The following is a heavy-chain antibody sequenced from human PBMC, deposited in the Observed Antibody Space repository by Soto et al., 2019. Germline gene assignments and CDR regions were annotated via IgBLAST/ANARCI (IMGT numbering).Heavy chain of an antibody. D-gene: IGHD3-22*01. CDR1: GYSFTSYW. J-gene: IGHJ6*02. V-gene: IGHV5-51*01. CDR2: IYPGDSDT. Sequence: PGESLKISCKGSGYSFTSYWIGWVRQMPGKGLEWMGIIYPGDSDTRYSPFFQGQVTISADKSISTAYLQWSSLKASDTAMYYCARQPLTYYYDSSGSYGMDVWGQGTTVTVSS. CDR3: ARQPLTYYYDSSGSYGMDV.